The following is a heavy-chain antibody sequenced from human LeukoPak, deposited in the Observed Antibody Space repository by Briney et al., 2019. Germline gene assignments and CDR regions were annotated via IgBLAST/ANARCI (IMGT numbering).Heavy chain of an antibody. V-gene: IGHV3-7*01. Sequence: GGSLRLSCAASGFTFSSYWMSWVRQAPGKGLEWVANIKQDGSEKYYVDSVKGRFTISRDNAKNSLYLQMNSLRAEDTAVYYCARVPSRGGVRRGDAFDIWGQGTMVTVSS. J-gene: IGHJ3*02. CDR3: ARVPSRGGVRRGDAFDI. CDR1: GFTFSSYW. CDR2: IKQDGSEK. D-gene: IGHD3-16*01.